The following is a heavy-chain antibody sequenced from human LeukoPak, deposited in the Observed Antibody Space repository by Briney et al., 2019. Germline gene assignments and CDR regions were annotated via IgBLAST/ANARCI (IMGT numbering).Heavy chain of an antibody. CDR1: GFSFITYV. CDR2: ISGSGGST. Sequence: GGSLRLSCAASGFSFITYVMIWVRQAPGKGLEWVSAISGSGGSTYYADSVKGRFTISRDNSKSTLYLQMNTLRVEDTAVYYCARDRDNNYYDYWGQGTLVTVSS. V-gene: IGHV3-23*01. J-gene: IGHJ4*02. CDR3: ARDRDNNYYDY. D-gene: IGHD5-24*01.